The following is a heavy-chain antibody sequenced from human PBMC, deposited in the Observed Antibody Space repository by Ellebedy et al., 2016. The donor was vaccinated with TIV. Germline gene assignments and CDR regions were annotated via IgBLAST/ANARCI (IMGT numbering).Heavy chain of an antibody. J-gene: IGHJ4*02. Sequence: SQTLSLTXXVSGDTISSDTAAWAWIRQSPSGGLEWLGRTYFRSQLYNVYASAVKSRITISPDTSKNQFSLQLHSVTPEDTAVYYCARVNDILTGSPFDYWGQGTQVTVSS. D-gene: IGHD3-9*01. V-gene: IGHV6-1*01. CDR3: ARVNDILTGSPFDY. CDR2: TYFRSQLYN. CDR1: GDTISSDTAA.